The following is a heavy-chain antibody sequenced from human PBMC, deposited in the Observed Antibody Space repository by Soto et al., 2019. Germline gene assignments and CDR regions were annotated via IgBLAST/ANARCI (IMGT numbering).Heavy chain of an antibody. V-gene: IGHV1-69*06. Sequence: QVQLVQSGAEVKKPGSSVKVSCKASGGTFSSYAISWVRQAPGQGLEWMGGIIPIFGTANYAQKFQGRVTITADKPTSTAYMELSSLRSEDRAVYYWGRYEYSGASGAFDIWGKGTMVTVSS. CDR1: GGTFSSYA. CDR3: GRYEYSGASGAFDI. J-gene: IGHJ3*02. D-gene: IGHD6-6*01. CDR2: IIPIFGTA.